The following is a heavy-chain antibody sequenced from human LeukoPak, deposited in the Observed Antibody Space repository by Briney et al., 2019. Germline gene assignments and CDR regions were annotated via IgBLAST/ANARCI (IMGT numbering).Heavy chain of an antibody. CDR2: ISAYNGNT. D-gene: IGHD6-19*01. V-gene: IGHV1-18*01. Sequence: GASVKVSCKASGYTFTSSGISCVRQAPGQGLEWMGWISAYNGNTNYAQKLQGRVTMTTDTSTSTAYMELRSLRSDDTAVYYYARERSCGWYRYVEYFQHWGQGTLVTVSS. CDR3: ARERSCGWYRYVEYFQH. CDR1: GYTFTSSG. J-gene: IGHJ1*01.